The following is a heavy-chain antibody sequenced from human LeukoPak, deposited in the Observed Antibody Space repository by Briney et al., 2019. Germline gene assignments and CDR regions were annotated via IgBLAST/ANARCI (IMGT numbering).Heavy chain of an antibody. CDR1: GYNFTGYY. Sequence: ASVKVSCKASGYNFTGYYLHWVRQAPGQGLKWMGWIHPNSGGTNYAQKFQGRVTMTRDTSISTAYMELSSLRSDDTAVYYCARLAAVPGWGQGTLVTVSS. CDR3: ARLAAVPG. J-gene: IGHJ1*01. D-gene: IGHD6-19*01. CDR2: IHPNSGGT. V-gene: IGHV1-2*02.